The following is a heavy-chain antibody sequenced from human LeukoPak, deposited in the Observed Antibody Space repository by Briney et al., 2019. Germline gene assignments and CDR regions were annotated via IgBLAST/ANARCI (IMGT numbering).Heavy chain of an antibody. CDR2: IWSDGSYK. V-gene: IGHV3-33*01. CDR3: ARSISGTTNNWFDP. J-gene: IGHJ5*02. D-gene: IGHD1-20*01. CDR1: GFTFSTFG. Sequence: GRSLTLSWAAAGFTFSTFGIHWVRQAPGKGLEWVAVIWSDGSYKYYADSVKGRFTISRDNSKNTLYLQMNSLRAEDTAVYYCARSISGTTNNWFDPWGQGTLVTVSS.